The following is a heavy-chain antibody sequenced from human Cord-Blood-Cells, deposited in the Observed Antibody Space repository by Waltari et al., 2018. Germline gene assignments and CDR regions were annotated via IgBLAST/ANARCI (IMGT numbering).Heavy chain of an antibody. D-gene: IGHD2-21*02. V-gene: IGHV6-1*01. CDR1: GDSASSNSAA. Sequence: QVQLQQSGPGLVKPSPTLSLTCAISGDSASSNSAAWNWTRQSPTRGLEWLGRTYYRSKWYNDYAVSVKSRITINPDTSKNQFSLQLNSVTPEDTAVYYCARDTSWRTDDAFDIWGQGTMVTVSS. CDR2: TYYRSKWYN. CDR3: ARDTSWRTDDAFDI. J-gene: IGHJ3*02.